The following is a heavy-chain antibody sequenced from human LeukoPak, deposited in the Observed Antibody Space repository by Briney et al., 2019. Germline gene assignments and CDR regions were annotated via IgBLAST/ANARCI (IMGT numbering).Heavy chain of an antibody. CDR1: GFTFSSYA. D-gene: IGHD2-2*01. CDR2: ISGSGGST. Sequence: GGSLRLSCAASGFTFSSYAMSWVRQAPGKGLEWVSAISGSGGSTYYADSVKGRFTISRDNSKNTLYLQMNSLRAEDTAVYYCAKGWDIVVVPALFDPWGQGTLVTVSS. J-gene: IGHJ5*02. V-gene: IGHV3-23*01. CDR3: AKGWDIVVVPALFDP.